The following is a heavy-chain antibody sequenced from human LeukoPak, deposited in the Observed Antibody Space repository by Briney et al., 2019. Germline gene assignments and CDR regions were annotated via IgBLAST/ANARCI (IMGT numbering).Heavy chain of an antibody. V-gene: IGHV5-51*01. J-gene: IGHJ4*02. D-gene: IGHD4-17*01. CDR3: ARHLDGDIDY. CDR2: IYPSDSDT. Sequence: GESLKISCKGSGYSFTSSWIGWVRQLPGKAPEWMGIIYPSDSDTRYRPSFQGQVTISADKSITTAYLQWSSLKASDTAMYYCARHLDGDIDYWGQGTLVTVSS. CDR1: GYSFTSSW.